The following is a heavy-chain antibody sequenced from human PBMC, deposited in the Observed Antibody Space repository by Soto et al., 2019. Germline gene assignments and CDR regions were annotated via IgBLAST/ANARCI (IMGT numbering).Heavy chain of an antibody. J-gene: IGHJ6*02. CDR3: ARGSAAAGSDYYYYGMDV. Sequence: SETLSLTCAVYGGSFSGYYWSWIRQPPGKGLEWIGEINHSGSTNYNPSLKSRVTISVDTSKNQFSLKLSSVTAADTAVYYCARGSAAAGSDYYYYGMDVWGQGTTVT. CDR1: GGSFSGYY. CDR2: INHSGST. D-gene: IGHD6-13*01. V-gene: IGHV4-34*01.